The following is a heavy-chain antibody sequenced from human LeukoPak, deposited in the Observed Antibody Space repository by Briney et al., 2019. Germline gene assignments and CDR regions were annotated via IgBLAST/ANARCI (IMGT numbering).Heavy chain of an antibody. V-gene: IGHV1-18*01. CDR2: ISTYNGNT. CDR1: GYTFTTYD. CDR3: ARDGKSDAFDI. J-gene: IGHJ3*02. Sequence: ASVKVSCKASGYTFTTYDITWVRQAPGQGLEWMGWISTYNGNTKYAQKLQGRVTMTTDTSTSTAYMELRSLRSDDTAVYYCARDGKSDAFDIWGQGTMVTVSS.